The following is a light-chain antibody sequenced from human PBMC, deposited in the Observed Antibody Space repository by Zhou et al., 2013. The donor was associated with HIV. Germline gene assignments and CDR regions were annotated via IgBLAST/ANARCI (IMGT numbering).Light chain of an antibody. CDR1: QGIRND. CDR2: AAS. V-gene: IGKV1-6*01. CDR3: QHYHTYWT. J-gene: IGKJ1*01. Sequence: AIQMTQSPSSLSASVGDRVTITCRASQGIRNDLGWYQQKPGKAPKLLIYAASSLQSGVPSRFSGSGSGTDFTLTISSLQPEDFATYFCQHYHTYWTFGQGTKVEIK.